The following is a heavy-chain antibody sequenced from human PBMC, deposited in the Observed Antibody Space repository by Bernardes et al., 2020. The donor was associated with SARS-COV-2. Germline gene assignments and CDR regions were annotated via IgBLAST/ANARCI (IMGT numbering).Heavy chain of an antibody. J-gene: IGHJ3*02. V-gene: IGHV4-59*12. Sequence: SETLSLTCTVSGVGLSRYYWNWVRQPPGKGLEWIGYIYDSSSTKYNSYVKSRVSISVDMSKNQLALMLSTVTAADTAIYYCARGRSSGNSHAVDIWGQGTMVSVSS. CDR1: GVGLSRYY. CDR2: IYDSSST. CDR3: ARGRSSGNSHAVDI. D-gene: IGHD3-22*01.